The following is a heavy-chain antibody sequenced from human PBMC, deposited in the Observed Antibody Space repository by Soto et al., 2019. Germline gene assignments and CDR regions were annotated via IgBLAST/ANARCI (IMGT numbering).Heavy chain of an antibody. Sequence: SETLSFTCAAYGGSFSAYYWSWIRQPPGKGLEWIGEINHSGGTSYNPSLKSRVTISVDTSKSQFSLKLTSVTAADRAVYYCARGSVDTVDSSGFYEYWGHGTPVTVSS. CDR2: INHSGGT. CDR1: GGSFSAYY. V-gene: IGHV4-34*01. J-gene: IGHJ4*01. CDR3: ARGSVDTVDSSGFYEY. D-gene: IGHD3-22*01.